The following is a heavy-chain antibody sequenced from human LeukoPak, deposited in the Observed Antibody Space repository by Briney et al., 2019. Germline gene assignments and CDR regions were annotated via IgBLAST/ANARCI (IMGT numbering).Heavy chain of an antibody. Sequence: GGSLRLSCAASGFTFSSYSMNWDRQAPGKGLEWVSSISSSSSYIYYADSVKGRFTISRDNAKNSLYLQMNSLRAEDTAVYYCAREPEITMIVVAPEDAFGIWGQGTMVTVSS. CDR1: GFTFSSYS. CDR3: AREPEITMIVVAPEDAFGI. D-gene: IGHD3-22*01. V-gene: IGHV3-21*01. CDR2: ISSSSSYI. J-gene: IGHJ3*02.